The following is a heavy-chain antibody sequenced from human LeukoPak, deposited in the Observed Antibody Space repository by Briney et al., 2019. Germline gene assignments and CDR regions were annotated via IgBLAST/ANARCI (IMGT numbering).Heavy chain of an antibody. CDR3: ARGYYSNYDYYYYMDV. J-gene: IGHJ6*03. CDR2: ISKRAETT. V-gene: IGHV3-23*01. CDR1: GFRFANFA. D-gene: IGHD4-11*01. Sequence: GGSLRLSCAASGFRFANFAMTWLRQAPGKGLEWVSTISKRAETTYYADSVKGRFTISRDNSKNTLYLQMNSLRAEDTAVYYCARGYYSNYDYYYYMDVWGKGTTVTVSS.